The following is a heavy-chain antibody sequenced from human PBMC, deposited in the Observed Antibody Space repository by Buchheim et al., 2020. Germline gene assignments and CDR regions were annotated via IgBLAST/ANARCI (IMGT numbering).Heavy chain of an antibody. CDR2: IYYSGTT. Sequence: QLQLQESGPGLVKPSETLSLTCTVSGGSISSSSYYWGWIRQPPGKGLEWIGYIYYSGTTYYNPSLKSRVTISVDTSKNEFSLKLSSVTAADTAVYYCARGYNYVRGSYRYFDYWGQGTL. J-gene: IGHJ4*02. CDR1: GGSISSSSYY. D-gene: IGHD3-16*02. V-gene: IGHV4-39*07. CDR3: ARGYNYVRGSYRYFDY.